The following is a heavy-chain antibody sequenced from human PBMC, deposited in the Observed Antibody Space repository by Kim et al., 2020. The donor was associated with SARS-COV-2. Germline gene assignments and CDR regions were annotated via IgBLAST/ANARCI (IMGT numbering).Heavy chain of an antibody. V-gene: IGHV1-18*01. CDR3: ARERAAAGIMDV. Sequence: NTNYAQKLQGRVTMTTDTSTSTAYMELRSLRSDDTAVYYCARERAAAGIMDVWGQGTTVTVSS. D-gene: IGHD6-13*01. J-gene: IGHJ6*02. CDR2: NT.